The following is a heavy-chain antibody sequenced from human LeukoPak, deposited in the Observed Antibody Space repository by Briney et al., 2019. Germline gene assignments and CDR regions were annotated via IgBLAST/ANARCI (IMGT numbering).Heavy chain of an antibody. CDR1: GGSISSYY. CDR2: ISYSGST. V-gene: IGHV4-59*01. Sequence: SETLSLTCTVSGGSISSYYWSWIRQPPGKGLEWIAYISYSGSTNYNPSLKSRVTISVDTSKNQFSLKLSSVTAADTAVYYCARGWQWFDYWGQGTLVTVSS. D-gene: IGHD6-19*01. CDR3: ARGWQWFDY. J-gene: IGHJ4*02.